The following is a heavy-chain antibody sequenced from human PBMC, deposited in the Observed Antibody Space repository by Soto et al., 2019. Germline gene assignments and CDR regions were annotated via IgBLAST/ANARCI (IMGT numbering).Heavy chain of an antibody. Sequence: WWTLRLFCAASGFTFSSYAMSWVCQAPGKGLEWVSAISGSGGSTYYVDVVKGRFTISRDNSKNTLYLQMNSLRAEERAVYYCAKGPYNWNKRCFDYWGQGTLVTVSS. D-gene: IGHD1-20*01. V-gene: IGHV3-23*01. CDR2: ISGSGGST. CDR1: GFTFSSYA. J-gene: IGHJ4*02. CDR3: AKGPYNWNKRCFDY.